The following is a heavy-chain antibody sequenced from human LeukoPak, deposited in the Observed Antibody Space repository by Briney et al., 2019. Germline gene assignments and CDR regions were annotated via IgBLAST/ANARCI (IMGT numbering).Heavy chain of an antibody. V-gene: IGHV3-33*06. Sequence: KSGRSLRLSCAASGFTFSSYGMHWVRQAPGKGLEWVAVIWYDGSNKYYADSVKGRFTISRDNSKNTLYLQMNSLRAEDTAVYYCAKEPGGGGSIVDVWGKGTTVTVSS. CDR3: AKEPGGGGSIVDV. CDR2: IWYDGSNK. J-gene: IGHJ6*04. CDR1: GFTFSSYG. D-gene: IGHD2-15*01.